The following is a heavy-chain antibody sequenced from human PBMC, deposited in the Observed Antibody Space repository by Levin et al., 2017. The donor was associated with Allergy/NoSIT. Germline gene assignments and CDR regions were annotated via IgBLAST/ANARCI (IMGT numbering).Heavy chain of an antibody. CDR1: GYTFTSYD. V-gene: IGHV1-8*01. CDR2: MNPNSGNT. J-gene: IGHJ6*02. CDR3: ARGPNWGGYYTGGGAYGMDV. Sequence: ASVKVSCKASGYTFTSYDINWVRQATGQGLEWMGWMNPNSGNTGYAQKFQGRVTMTRNTSISTAYMELSSLRSEDTAVYYCARGPNWGGYYTGGGAYGMDVWGQGTTVTVSS. D-gene: IGHD3-3*01.